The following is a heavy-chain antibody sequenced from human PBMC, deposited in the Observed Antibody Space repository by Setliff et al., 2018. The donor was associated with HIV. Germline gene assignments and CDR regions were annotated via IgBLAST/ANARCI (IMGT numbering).Heavy chain of an antibody. CDR3: TTGSIRGLGYFDY. D-gene: IGHD3-16*01. CDR2: IKTTTDGGTT. Sequence: RLSCVASGFTFSNAWMNWVRQAPGKGLEWVGHIKTTTDGGTTDYAAPVKGRFTISRDDSKSTLYLQVNSLKTEDTAVYYCTTGSIRGLGYFDYWGQGTLVTVSS. V-gene: IGHV3-15*01. J-gene: IGHJ4*02. CDR1: GFTFSNAW.